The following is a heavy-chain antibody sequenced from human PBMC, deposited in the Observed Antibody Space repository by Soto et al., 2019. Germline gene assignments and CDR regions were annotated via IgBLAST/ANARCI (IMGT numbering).Heavy chain of an antibody. J-gene: IGHJ3*02. D-gene: IGHD2-21*02. CDR3: ARHLAYCGGDCSLAAFDI. V-gene: IGHV4-34*01. CDR2: INHSGST. CDR1: GGSLSGYY. Sequence: PSETLSLTCAVYGGSLSGYYWGWIRHPPGRGLEWIGEINHSGSTNYNPSLKSRVTISVDTSKNQFSLELSSVTAADTAVYYCARHLAYCGGDCSLAAFDIWGQGTMVTVSS.